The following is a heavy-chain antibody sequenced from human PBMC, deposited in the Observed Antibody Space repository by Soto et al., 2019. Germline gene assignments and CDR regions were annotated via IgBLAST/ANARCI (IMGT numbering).Heavy chain of an antibody. V-gene: IGHV3-30*18. J-gene: IGHJ6*02. D-gene: IGHD3-3*01. CDR1: GFTFSSYG. CDR2: ISYDGSNK. Sequence: QVQLVESGGGVVQPGRSLRLSCAASGFTFSSYGMHWVRQAPGKGLEWVAVISYDGSNKYYADSVKGRFTISRDNSKNTLYLQMNSLRAEDTAVYYCAKDAAIYDFWSGYYLQRYYGMDVWGQGTTVTVSS. CDR3: AKDAAIYDFWSGYYLQRYYGMDV.